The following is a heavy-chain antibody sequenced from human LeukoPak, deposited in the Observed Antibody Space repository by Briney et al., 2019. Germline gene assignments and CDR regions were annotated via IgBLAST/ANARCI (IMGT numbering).Heavy chain of an antibody. V-gene: IGHV4-34*01. CDR3: ARYPQQLVHDY. D-gene: IGHD6-13*01. Sequence: KPSATLSLTCAVSGGSFSGYYWSWIRQPPGKGLEWIGEINHSGSTNYNPSFKSRVTISVDTSKNQFSLKLSSVTAADTAVYYCARYPQQLVHDYWGQGTLVTVSS. CDR2: INHSGST. CDR1: GGSFSGYY. J-gene: IGHJ4*02.